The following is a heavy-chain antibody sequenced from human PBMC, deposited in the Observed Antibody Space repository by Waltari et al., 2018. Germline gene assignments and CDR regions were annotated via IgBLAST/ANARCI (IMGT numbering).Heavy chain of an antibody. Sequence: QVQLQQWGAGLLKPSETLSLTCAVYGGSFSDYYWTWIRQPPGKGLGWIGEINRGGSTNSTASLKGRVTISVDSAKAQFSLRLTSVAAADTAVYYCARGACSDTSCYANYYYMDVWGKGTAVTVSS. V-gene: IGHV4-34*01. D-gene: IGHD2-2*01. CDR1: GGSFSDYY. J-gene: IGHJ6*03. CDR3: ARGACSDTSCYANYYYMDV. CDR2: INRGGST.